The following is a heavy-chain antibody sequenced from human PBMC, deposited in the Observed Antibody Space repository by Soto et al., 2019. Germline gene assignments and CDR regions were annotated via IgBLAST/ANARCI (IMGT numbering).Heavy chain of an antibody. V-gene: IGHV3-66*01. D-gene: IGHD4-17*01. CDR3: ASALTVTTNFDY. J-gene: IGHJ4*02. CDR1: GFTVSSNY. CDR2: IYSGGTT. Sequence: EVQLVESGGGMVQPGGSLRLSCAGSGFTVSSNYMSWVRQAPGKGLEWVSIIYSGGTTYYADSVKGRFTISRDNAKNTVHLQMNSLRVEDTAVYYCASALTVTTNFDYWGQGTLVTVSS.